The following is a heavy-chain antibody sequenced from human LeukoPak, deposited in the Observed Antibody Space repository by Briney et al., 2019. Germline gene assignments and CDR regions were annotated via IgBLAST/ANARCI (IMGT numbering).Heavy chain of an antibody. CDR2: IYPGDSDT. J-gene: IGHJ5*02. D-gene: IGHD6-13*01. V-gene: IGHV5-51*01. CDR3: ARHGGIAAAGTFGFDP. Sequence: GESLKISCKGSGYSFTSYWIGWVRQMPGKGLEWMGIIYPGDSDTRYSPSFQGQVTISAAKSISTAYLQWSSLKASDTAMYYCARHGGIAAAGTFGFDPWGQGTLVTVSS. CDR1: GYSFTSYW.